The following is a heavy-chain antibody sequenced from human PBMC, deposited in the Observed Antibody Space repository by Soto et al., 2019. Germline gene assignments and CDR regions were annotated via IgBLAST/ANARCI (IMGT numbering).Heavy chain of an antibody. CDR2: IYSGGST. Sequence: EVQLVESGGGLVQPGGSLRLSCAASGFTVSSNYMSWVRQAPGKGLEWVSVIYSGGSTYYADSVKGRFTISRDNSKNTLYLQMNSLRAEDTAVYYCARDQSSTNQYYYMDVWGKGTTVTVSS. J-gene: IGHJ6*03. CDR3: ARDQSSTNQYYYMDV. V-gene: IGHV3-66*01. CDR1: GFTVSSNY. D-gene: IGHD2-2*01.